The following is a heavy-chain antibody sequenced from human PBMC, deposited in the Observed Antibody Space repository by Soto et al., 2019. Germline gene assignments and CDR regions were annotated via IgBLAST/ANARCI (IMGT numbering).Heavy chain of an antibody. D-gene: IGHD1-7*01. V-gene: IGHV1-69*08. CDR2: IIPILGIA. J-gene: IGHJ3*02. CDR3: ARETHRNYIGKALDI. Sequence: QVQLVQSGAEVKKPGSSVKVSCKASGGTFSSYTISWVRQAPGQGLEWMGRIIPILGIANYAQKFQGRVTITADKSTSTAYMELSSLRSEDTAVYYCARETHRNYIGKALDIWGQGTMVTVSS. CDR1: GGTFSSYT.